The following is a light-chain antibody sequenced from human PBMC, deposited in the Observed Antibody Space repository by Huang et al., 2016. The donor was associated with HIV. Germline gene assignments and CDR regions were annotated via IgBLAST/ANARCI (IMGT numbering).Light chain of an antibody. Sequence: EIVLTQSPGTLSLSPGERATLACRASQSLSSYYLAWYQQKPGQAPRPLIYGASSRATGSPDRFSGSGSGTEFTLTISRLEPEDFAMYYCQHYGTSPTWTFGQGTKVDIK. J-gene: IGKJ1*01. CDR3: QHYGTSPTWT. V-gene: IGKV3-20*01. CDR1: QSLSSYY. CDR2: GAS.